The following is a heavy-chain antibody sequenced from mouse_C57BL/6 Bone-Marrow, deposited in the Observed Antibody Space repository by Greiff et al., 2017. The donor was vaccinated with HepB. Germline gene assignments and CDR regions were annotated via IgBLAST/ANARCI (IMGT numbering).Heavy chain of an antibody. Sequence: QVQLQQSGPELVKPGASVKISCKASGYTFTDYYINWVKQRPGQGLEWIGWIFPGSGSTYYNEKFKGKATLTVDKSSSTAYMLLSSLTSEDSAVYFCASRYGSSPGAWFAYWGQGTLVTVSA. CDR3: ASRYGSSPGAWFAY. CDR2: IFPGSGST. D-gene: IGHD1-1*01. CDR1: GYTFTDYY. V-gene: IGHV1-75*01. J-gene: IGHJ3*01.